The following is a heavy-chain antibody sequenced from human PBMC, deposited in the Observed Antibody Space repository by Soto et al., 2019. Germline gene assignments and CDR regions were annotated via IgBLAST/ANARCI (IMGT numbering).Heavy chain of an antibody. CDR1: GASIPNYY. CDR2: IYYSGIT. D-gene: IGHD3-3*01. V-gene: IGHV4-59*05. J-gene: IGHJ4*02. CDR3: ARHTPAISISHN. Sequence: PSETLSLTSTFPGASIPNYYLNWIRQTPGKGLEWIASIYYSGITYSNPSLKSRVTISVDTSKNQFSLKLSSVTAADTAVYYCARHTPAISISHNWGQGTLVNVSS.